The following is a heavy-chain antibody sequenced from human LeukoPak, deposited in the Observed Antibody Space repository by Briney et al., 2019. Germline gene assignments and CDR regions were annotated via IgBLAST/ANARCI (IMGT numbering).Heavy chain of an antibody. Sequence: GGSLRLSCAASGFSFSTYGMHWVRQAAGKGLEWVAVISYDGSNKYYADSVKGRFTISTDNSKNTLYVPMNSLRAEDTAVYYCARDGGFWFDYWGQGTLVTVSS. J-gene: IGHJ4*02. CDR3: ARDGGFWFDY. CDR1: GFSFSTYG. D-gene: IGHD3-16*01. V-gene: IGHV3-30*03. CDR2: ISYDGSNK.